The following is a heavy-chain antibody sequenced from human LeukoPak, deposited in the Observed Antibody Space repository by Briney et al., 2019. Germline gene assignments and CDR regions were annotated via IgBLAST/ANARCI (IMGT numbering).Heavy chain of an antibody. CDR1: GGTFSSYA. CDR2: IIPIFGTA. D-gene: IGHD4-11*01. Sequence: SVKVSCKASGGTFSSYAISWVRQAPGQGLEWMGGIIPIFGTANYAQKFQGRVTITADESTSTAYMELSSLRAEDTAVYYCAKDDSNYPNWFDPWGQGTLVTVSS. J-gene: IGHJ5*02. CDR3: AKDDSNYPNWFDP. V-gene: IGHV1-69*01.